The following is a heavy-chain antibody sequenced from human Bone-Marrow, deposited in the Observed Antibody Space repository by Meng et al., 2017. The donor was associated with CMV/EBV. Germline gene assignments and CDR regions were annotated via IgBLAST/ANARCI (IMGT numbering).Heavy chain of an antibody. Sequence: QVPRGQSVSRVEKPCATVKVSCKSSVYPFIGYDRHWVRQVPGQGLEWMGWINPNSDGTNSAHKFQGRVHMTRDTSISTGYMELSRLRSDDTAVYYCVREGGSIGGWFDPWGQGTLVTVSS. J-gene: IGHJ5*02. CDR3: VREGGSIGGWFDP. CDR1: VYPFIGYD. CDR2: INPNSDGT. D-gene: IGHD3-16*01. V-gene: IGHV1-2*02.